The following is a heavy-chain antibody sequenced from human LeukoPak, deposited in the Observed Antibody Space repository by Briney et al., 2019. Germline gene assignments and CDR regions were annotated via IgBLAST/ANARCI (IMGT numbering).Heavy chain of an antibody. D-gene: IGHD2-2*01. CDR2: ISSSGGTI. J-gene: IGHJ6*03. V-gene: IGHV3-11*01. Sequence: GGSLRLSCAASGFTFSDYYMSWTRQAPGKGLEWVSSISSSGGTINYADSVKGRFTISRDNAKNSLYLQMNSLRAEDTAVYYCARTPYAGRKVPAAKDYYYYMDVWGKGTTVTISS. CDR1: GFTFSDYY. CDR3: ARTPYAGRKVPAAKDYYYYMDV.